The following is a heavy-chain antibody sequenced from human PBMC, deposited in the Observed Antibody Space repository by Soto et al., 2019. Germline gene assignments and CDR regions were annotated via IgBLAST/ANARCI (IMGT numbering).Heavy chain of an antibody. V-gene: IGHV4-31*03. CDR3: ARGRGNWFDP. J-gene: IGHJ5*02. D-gene: IGHD3-16*01. CDR1: GGSISSGGYY. CDR2: IYYSGST. Sequence: QVQLQESGPGLVKPSQTLSLTCTVSGGSISSGGYYWSWIRQHPGKGLEWIGYIYYSGSTYYNPSLKSGVRLSXDTSKTQFSLKLSSVTAADTAVYYCARGRGNWFDPWGQGTLVTVSS.